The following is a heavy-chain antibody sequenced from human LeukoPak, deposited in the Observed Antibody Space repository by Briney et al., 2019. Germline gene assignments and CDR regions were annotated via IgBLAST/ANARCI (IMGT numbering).Heavy chain of an antibody. CDR2: INPNSGGT. J-gene: IGHJ6*02. CDR1: GYTFTGYY. D-gene: IGHD4-23*01. V-gene: IGHV1-2*02. Sequence: ASVKVSCKASGYTFTGYYMHRVRQAPGQGLEWMGWINPNSGGTNYAQKFQGRVSMTRDTSISTAYMELSRLRSDDTAVYYCARGVYGGNLIYYYYGMDVWGQGTTVTVSS. CDR3: ARGVYGGNLIYYYYGMDV.